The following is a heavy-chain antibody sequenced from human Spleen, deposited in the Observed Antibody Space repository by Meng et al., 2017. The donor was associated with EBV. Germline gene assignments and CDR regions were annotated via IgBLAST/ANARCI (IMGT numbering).Heavy chain of an antibody. D-gene: IGHD3-10*01. Sequence: QPPLEEVRSGLVTPSTPLSLTCAVSGDSMSSGGYSWSWIRQPPGKGLEWIGYINHSGITYYNPSLKSRVTISADRSKNQFSLKLSSVTAADTAVYYCARDKTDYYGSGENWFDPWGQGTLVTVSS. CDR1: GDSMSSGGYS. V-gene: IGHV4-30-2*01. CDR2: INHSGIT. CDR3: ARDKTDYYGSGENWFDP. J-gene: IGHJ5*02.